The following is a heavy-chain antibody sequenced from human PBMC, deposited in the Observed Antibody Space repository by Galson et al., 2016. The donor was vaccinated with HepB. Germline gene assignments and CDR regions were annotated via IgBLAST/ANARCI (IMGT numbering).Heavy chain of an antibody. Sequence: SLRLSCAASGFTFSTSAMHWVRQAPGKGLEWVAVTSYDGSSKYYADSVKGRFTISRDNSKDTLYLQMNSLRPEETAGYYCAGDRAYYDRRLWGGGYFEYWGQGALVTVSS. CDR3: AGDRAYYDRRLWGGGYFEY. J-gene: IGHJ4*02. CDR1: GFTFSTSA. V-gene: IGHV3-30*04. CDR2: TSYDGSSK. D-gene: IGHD3-10*02.